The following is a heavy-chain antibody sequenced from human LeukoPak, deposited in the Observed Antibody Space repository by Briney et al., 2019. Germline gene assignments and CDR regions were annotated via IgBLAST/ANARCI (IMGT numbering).Heavy chain of an antibody. Sequence: ASVKVSCKASGYSFTSYYMHWVRQAPGQGLEWMGIINPSGDRTSYAQKFQGRVTMTRDTTTNTVYMELSSLTSDDTAVYYCARVRRHLVATTTKGYFDYWGQGTLVTVSS. CDR2: INPSGDRT. CDR3: ARVRRHLVATTTKGYFDY. J-gene: IGHJ4*02. D-gene: IGHD5-12*01. CDR1: GYSFTSYY. V-gene: IGHV1-46*01.